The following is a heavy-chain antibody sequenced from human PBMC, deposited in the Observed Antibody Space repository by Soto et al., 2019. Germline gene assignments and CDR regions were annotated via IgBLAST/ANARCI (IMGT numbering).Heavy chain of an antibody. Sequence: EVQLVETGGGLIQPGGSLRLSCAASGFTVSSNYMSWVRQAPGKGLEWVSVIYSGGSTYYADSVKGRFTISRDNSKNTLYLQMNSLRAEDTAVYYCARPPISGPEYDYSLFGLGMGGMDVWGQGTTVTVSS. D-gene: IGHD4-4*01. CDR3: ARPPISGPEYDYSLFGLGMGGMDV. CDR2: IYSGGST. V-gene: IGHV3-53*02. J-gene: IGHJ6*02. CDR1: GFTVSSNY.